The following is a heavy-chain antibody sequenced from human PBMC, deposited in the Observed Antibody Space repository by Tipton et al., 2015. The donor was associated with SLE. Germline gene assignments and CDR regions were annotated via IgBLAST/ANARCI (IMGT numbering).Heavy chain of an antibody. CDR2: INHSGST. Sequence: TLSLTCAVSGYSISSGYYWGWIRQPPGKGLEWIGEINHSGSTNYNPSLKSRVTISVDTSKNQFSLKLSSVTAADTAMYYCARLGIVATIYYYYYYYGMDVWGQGTTVTVSS. CDR3: ARLGIVATIYYYYYYYGMDV. D-gene: IGHD5-12*01. J-gene: IGHJ6*02. V-gene: IGHV4-38-2*01. CDR1: GYSISSGYY.